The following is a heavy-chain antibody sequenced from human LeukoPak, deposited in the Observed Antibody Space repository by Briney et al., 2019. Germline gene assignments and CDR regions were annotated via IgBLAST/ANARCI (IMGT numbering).Heavy chain of an antibody. CDR1: RGSSGSYY. CDR2: IYYNGNT. V-gene: IGHV4-59*01. J-gene: IGHJ6*02. CDR3: ARGRSNYYGMDV. D-gene: IGHD1-26*01. Sequence: PSETLSLTCTVSRGSSGSYYWTWIRQPPGKGLEWIGYIYYNGNTNYSPSLKSRVTMSVDTSKNLFSLKVSSVTAADTAVYYCARGRSNYYGMDVWGQGTTVTVSS.